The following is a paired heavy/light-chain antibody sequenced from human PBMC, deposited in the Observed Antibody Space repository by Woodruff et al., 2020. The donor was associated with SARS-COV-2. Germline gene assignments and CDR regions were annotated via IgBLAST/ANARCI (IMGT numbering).Heavy chain of an antibody. Sequence: EVQLVESGGGLVQPGRSLRLSCAASGLTFDDYDMHWVRQAPGKGLEWVSGISWKSVSIGYADSVKGRFTISRDNAKNSLYLQMNSLRAEDTALYYCATSAAGTGAFDYWGQGTLVTVSS. V-gene: IGHV3-9*01. CDR2: ISWKSVSI. D-gene: IGHD6-13*01. CDR1: GLTFDDYD. J-gene: IGHJ4*02. CDR3: ATSAAGTGAFDY.
Light chain of an antibody. CDR3: QQYGISPLT. V-gene: IGKV3-20*01. Sequence: EIVLTQSPGTLSLSPGERATLSCRASQSVSSIYLAWYQQKPGQAPRLLIYGASSRATGIPDRFSGSGSGTDFTLTISRLEPEDFAVYYCQQYGISPLTFGQGTRLEIK. J-gene: IGKJ5*01. CDR1: QSVSSIY. CDR2: GAS.